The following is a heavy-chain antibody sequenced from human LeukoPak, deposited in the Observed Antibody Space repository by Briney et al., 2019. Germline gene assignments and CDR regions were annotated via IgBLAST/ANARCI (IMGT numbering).Heavy chain of an antibody. CDR1: GFTFSSYW. V-gene: IGHV3-74*01. CDR2: INSDGSST. Sequence: GGSLRLSCAASGFTFSSYWMHWVRQAPGKGLVWVSRINSDGSSTSCADSVKGRFTISRDNAKNTVYLQMNSLRAEDTAVYYCARGLKIWSGYRQNYGMDVWGQGTTVTVSS. J-gene: IGHJ6*02. CDR3: ARGLKIWSGYRQNYGMDV. D-gene: IGHD3-3*01.